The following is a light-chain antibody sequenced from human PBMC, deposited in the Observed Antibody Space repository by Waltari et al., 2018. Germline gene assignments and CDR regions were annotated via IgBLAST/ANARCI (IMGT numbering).Light chain of an antibody. V-gene: IGLV3-21*02. J-gene: IGLJ2*01. CDR1: NIGSES. Sequence: SYVLTQPPSVSVAPGQTASITCGGNNIGSESVHWYQQKPGQAPVLVVYDDSDRPSGIPEGFAGSNSGNTATLTISRVEAGDEADYYCQVWNSGSTHMVFGGGTKLTVL. CDR3: QVWNSGSTHMV. CDR2: DDS.